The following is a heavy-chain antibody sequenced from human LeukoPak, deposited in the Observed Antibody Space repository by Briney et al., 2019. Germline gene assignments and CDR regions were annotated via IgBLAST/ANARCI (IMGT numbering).Heavy chain of an antibody. Sequence: PSETLSLTCTVSGGSISSFYWTWIRQPPGKGLEWIGYIYYSGSTNYNPSLKSRVTISVDTSKNQFSLKLSSVTAADTAVYYCARGGIWFGEFPYWGQGTLVTVSS. CDR2: IYYSGST. D-gene: IGHD3-10*01. CDR3: ARGGIWFGEFPY. V-gene: IGHV4-59*01. J-gene: IGHJ4*02. CDR1: GGSISSFY.